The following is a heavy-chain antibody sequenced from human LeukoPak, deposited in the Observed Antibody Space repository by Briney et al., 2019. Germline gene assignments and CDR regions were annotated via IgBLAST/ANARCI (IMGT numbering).Heavy chain of an antibody. CDR3: ASSRSGGPRGWGQNAFDI. J-gene: IGHJ3*02. V-gene: IGHV1-18*01. CDR2: ISAYNGNT. CDR1: GYTFTSYG. D-gene: IGHD2-15*01. Sequence: ASVKVSCKASGYTFTSYGISWVRQAPGQGLEWMGWISAYNGNTNYAQKLQGRVTMTTDTSTSTAYMELRSLRSDDTAVYYCASSRSGGPRGWGQNAFDIWGQGTMVTVSS.